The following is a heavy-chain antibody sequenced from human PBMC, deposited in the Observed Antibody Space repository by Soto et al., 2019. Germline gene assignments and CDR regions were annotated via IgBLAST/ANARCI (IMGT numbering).Heavy chain of an antibody. D-gene: IGHD3-10*01. Sequence: QVQLVESGGGVVQPGRSLRLSCAASGFTFSSYGMHWVRQAPGKGLEWVAVIWYDGSNKYYADSVKGRFTISRDNFKNTLYLQMNSLRAEDTGVYYCARSRVRGAFDIWGQGTMVTVSS. CDR3: ARSRVRGAFDI. J-gene: IGHJ3*02. V-gene: IGHV3-33*01. CDR2: IWYDGSNK. CDR1: GFTFSSYG.